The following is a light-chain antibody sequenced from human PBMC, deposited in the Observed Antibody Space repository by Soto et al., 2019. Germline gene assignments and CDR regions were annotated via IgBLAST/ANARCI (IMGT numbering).Light chain of an antibody. CDR1: QSISSW. CDR3: EQYSTYPMYT. V-gene: IGKV1-5*01. J-gene: IGKJ2*01. Sequence: DIQMTQSPSTLSASVGDRVTITCRASQSISSWLAWYQQKPGEAPNLLIYDASSLESGVPSRFSGSGSGTEFTLTISSLQPDDFATYYGEQYSTYPMYTFGQGTKLEIK. CDR2: DAS.